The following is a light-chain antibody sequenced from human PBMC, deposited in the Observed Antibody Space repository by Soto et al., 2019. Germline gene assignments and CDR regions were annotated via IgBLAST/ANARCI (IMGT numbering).Light chain of an antibody. J-gene: IGLJ3*02. Sequence: QSALTQPPSASGSPGQSVTISCTGTSSDVGGYNYVSWYQQHPGKAPKLLIYEVSKRPSGVPDRFSGSKSGNTASLTVSGLQAADEDDYYCNSYAGSYNWVFGGGTKLTVL. CDR1: SSDVGGYNY. CDR3: NSYAGSYNWV. V-gene: IGLV2-8*01. CDR2: EVS.